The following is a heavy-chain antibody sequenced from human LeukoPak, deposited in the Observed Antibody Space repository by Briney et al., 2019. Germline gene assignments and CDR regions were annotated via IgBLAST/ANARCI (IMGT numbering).Heavy chain of an antibody. V-gene: IGHV4-34*01. J-gene: IGHJ4*02. D-gene: IGHD3-9*01. Sequence: KSSETLSLTCAVYGGSFSGYYWSWIRQPPGKGLEWIGEINHSGSTNYNPSLKSRVTISVDTSKNQFSLKLSSVTAADTAVYYCATYYDILSGYTFDYWGQGTLVAVSS. CDR3: ATYYDILSGYTFDY. CDR2: INHSGST. CDR1: GGSFSGYY.